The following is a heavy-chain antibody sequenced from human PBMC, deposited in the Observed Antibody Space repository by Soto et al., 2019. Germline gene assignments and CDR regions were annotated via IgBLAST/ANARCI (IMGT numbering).Heavy chain of an antibody. CDR3: ARANTGFLDY. J-gene: IGHJ4*02. CDR1: GGSISSGGYY. Sequence: SETLSLTCTVSGGSISSGGYYWSWIRQHPGKGLEWIGYIYYSGSTNYNPSLKSRVTISVDTSKNQFSLKLSSVTAADTAVYYCARANTGFLDYWGQGTLVTVSS. CDR2: IYYSGST. V-gene: IGHV4-31*03.